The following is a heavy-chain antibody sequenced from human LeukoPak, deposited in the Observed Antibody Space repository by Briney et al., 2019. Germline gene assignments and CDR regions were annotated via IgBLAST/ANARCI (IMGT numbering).Heavy chain of an antibody. CDR3: ARELPQFGVLENAFDI. D-gene: IGHD3-3*01. J-gene: IGHJ3*02. V-gene: IGHV1-69*01. CDR2: ILTIVGTA. CDR1: GGTFSSYA. Sequence: SVKVSCKASGGTFSSYAISWVRQAPGQGLEWVGGILTIVGTAIYAQTVQGRVTITADESTSKAYMELSSLRSEDTAVYYCARELPQFGVLENAFDIWGQGTMVTVSS.